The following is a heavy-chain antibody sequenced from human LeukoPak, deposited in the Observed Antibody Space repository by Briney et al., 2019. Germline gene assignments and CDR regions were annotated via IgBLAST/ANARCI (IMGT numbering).Heavy chain of an antibody. CDR2: IYTSGST. J-gene: IGHJ4*02. V-gene: IGHV4-61*02. D-gene: IGHD3-10*01. Sequence: SETLSLTCTVSGGSISSGSYYWSWIRQPAGKGLEWIGRIYTSGSTNYNPSLKSRVTISVDTSKNQFSLKLSSVTAADTAVYYCARGEDSRVRVFDYWGQGTLVTVSS. CDR3: ARGEDSRVRVFDY. CDR1: GGSISSGSYY.